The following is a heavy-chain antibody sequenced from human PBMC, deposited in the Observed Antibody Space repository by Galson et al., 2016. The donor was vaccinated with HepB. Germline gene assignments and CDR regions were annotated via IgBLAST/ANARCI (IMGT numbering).Heavy chain of an antibody. CDR3: ARDQVVTLRGYTDLAY. D-gene: IGHD3-22*01. CDR1: GSTFTSYG. J-gene: IGHJ4*02. CDR2: ISAYNGNT. V-gene: IGHV1-18*04. Sequence: QSGAEVKKPGASVMVSCKASGSTFTSYGISWVRQAPGQGLEWLGWISAYNGNTNYAQKFQGRITMTQDTSTSTAYMNLRSLRSDDTAVYYCARDQVVTLRGYTDLAYWGQGTLVTVSS.